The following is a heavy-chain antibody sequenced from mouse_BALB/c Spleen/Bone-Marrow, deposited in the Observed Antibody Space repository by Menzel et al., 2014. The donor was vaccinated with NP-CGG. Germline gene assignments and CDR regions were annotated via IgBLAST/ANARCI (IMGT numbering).Heavy chain of an antibody. Sequence: EVKVVESGGGLVQPGGSLELSCAASGFTFSSYGMSWVRQIPDKRLELVATINSNGGSTYYPDSVKGRFTISRDNAKNTLYLQMSSLKSEDTAMYYCARDYDYDYWGQGTTLTVSS. CDR1: GFTFSSYG. CDR3: ARDYDYDY. V-gene: IGHV5-6-3*01. CDR2: INSNGGST. J-gene: IGHJ2*01. D-gene: IGHD2-4*01.